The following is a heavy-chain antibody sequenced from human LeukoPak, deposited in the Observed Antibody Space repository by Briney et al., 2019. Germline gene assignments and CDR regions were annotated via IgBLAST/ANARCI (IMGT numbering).Heavy chain of an antibody. J-gene: IGHJ5*02. Sequence: SETLSLTRTVSCGSISSSSYYCGWIRQPPGEGMAWTRSTYSTGTPYYNPSLKRQAPLSVDTPKNQSPLKLRSVPAAATPVYYHARHGFGWSDPWGQGTLVTVSS. CDR3: ARHGFGWSDP. D-gene: IGHD3-16*01. CDR1: CGSISSSSYY. CDR2: TYSTGTP. V-gene: IGHV4-39*01.